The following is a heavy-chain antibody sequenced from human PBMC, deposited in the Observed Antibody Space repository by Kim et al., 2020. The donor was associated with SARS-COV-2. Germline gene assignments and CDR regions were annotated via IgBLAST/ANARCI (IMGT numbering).Heavy chain of an antibody. CDR3: ARDGTGTIRSYFQY. J-gene: IGHJ1*01. Sequence: SETLSLTCAVSGGSISSTNWWTWVRQPPGKGLEWIGEIYHSGSTNYNPSLQSRVTISVDKSKSQFSLKLSSVTAADTAVYYCARDGTGTIRSYFQYWGQGPLVTVSS. CDR1: GGSISSTNW. D-gene: IGHD1-7*01. CDR2: IYHSGST. V-gene: IGHV4-4*02.